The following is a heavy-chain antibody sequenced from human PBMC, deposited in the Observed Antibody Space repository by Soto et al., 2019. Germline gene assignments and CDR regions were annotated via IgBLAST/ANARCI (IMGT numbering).Heavy chain of an antibody. Sequence: HPGGSLRLSCVASGFSISDYSMDWVRQAPGKGLEWVARVKHRPKDYGTEYAASVTGPFIISRDDSKNSFFFQMNSLKDDNTAVYCCVRNSMGGFVPWGQGTPVTVSS. CDR1: GFSISDYS. CDR2: VKHRPKDYGT. CDR3: VRNSMGGFVP. V-gene: IGHV3-72*01. D-gene: IGHD3-16*01. J-gene: IGHJ5*02.